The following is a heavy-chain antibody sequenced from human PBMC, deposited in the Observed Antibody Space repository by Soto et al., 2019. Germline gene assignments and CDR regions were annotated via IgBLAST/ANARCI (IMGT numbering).Heavy chain of an antibody. CDR3: AREASGYDF. D-gene: IGHD5-12*01. CDR1: GGTFSSFG. J-gene: IGHJ1*01. V-gene: IGHV1-69*13. Sequence: SVKVSCKASGGTFSSFGISWVRQAPGQGLEWMGGIIPVFGRPNYAQRFRGRLTITADESTNTSYMELIDLTSEDTAAYYCAREASGYDFWGQGTQVTVSS. CDR2: IIPVFGRP.